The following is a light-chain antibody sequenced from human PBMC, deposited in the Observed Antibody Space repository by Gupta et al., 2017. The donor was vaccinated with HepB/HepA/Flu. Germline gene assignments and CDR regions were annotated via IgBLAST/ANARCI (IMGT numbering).Light chain of an antibody. V-gene: IGLV1-40*01. CDR1: NLNIGAGFD. J-gene: IGLJ2*01. Sequence: QSVLTQPPSVSGAPGQWVAIPCTGNNLNIGAGFDVHWYQQLPGTAPKTLIFDNNTRPSGISYRFSGSKSGTSASLAITGLQAEDEGDYYCQSYDSSLSGSRVFGGGTKLTVL. CDR2: DNN. CDR3: QSYDSSLSGSRV.